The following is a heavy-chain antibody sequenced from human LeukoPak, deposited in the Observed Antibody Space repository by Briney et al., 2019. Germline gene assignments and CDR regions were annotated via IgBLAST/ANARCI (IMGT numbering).Heavy chain of an antibody. V-gene: IGHV3-23*01. CDR2: ISGGGGST. D-gene: IGHD6-19*01. Sequence: PGRSLRLSCAASGFTFSSYAMHWVRQAPGKGLEWVSGISGGGGSTYYADSVKGRFTISRDNSKDTLYLQMNSLRAEDTAVFYCAKVFGGWSPFDYWGQGTLVTVSS. J-gene: IGHJ4*02. CDR3: AKVFGGWSPFDY. CDR1: GFTFSSYA.